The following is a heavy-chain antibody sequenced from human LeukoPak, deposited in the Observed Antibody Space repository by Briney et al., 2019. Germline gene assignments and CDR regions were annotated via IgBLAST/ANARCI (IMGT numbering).Heavy chain of an antibody. CDR1: GGFLRRYY. Sequence: SETLSLPYTVCGGFLRRYYWSWIRQPAGKGLESIGRIYTSWSPNYNPSVKSRVTMLVDTSKYQVSRKPSSVTAGDTAVYYCARDLYCGGDCYSGGYYYYYMDVCGKGTTVTVSS. D-gene: IGHD2-21*02. CDR3: ARDLYCGGDCYSGGYYYYYMDV. CDR2: IYTSWSP. J-gene: IGHJ6*03. V-gene: IGHV4-4*07.